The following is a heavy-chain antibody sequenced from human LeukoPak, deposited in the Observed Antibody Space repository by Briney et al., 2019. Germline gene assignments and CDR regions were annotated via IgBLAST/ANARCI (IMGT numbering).Heavy chain of an antibody. D-gene: IGHD7-27*01. J-gene: IGHJ4*02. CDR3: ARDPWGSEDPLDY. Sequence: ASVKVSCKASGGTFSSYAISWVRQAPGQGLEWMGRIIPIFGAANYAQKFQGRVTITTDESTSTAYMELSSLRSEDTAVYYCARDPWGSEDPLDYWGQGTLVTVSS. CDR1: GGTFSSYA. V-gene: IGHV1-69*05. CDR2: IIPIFGAA.